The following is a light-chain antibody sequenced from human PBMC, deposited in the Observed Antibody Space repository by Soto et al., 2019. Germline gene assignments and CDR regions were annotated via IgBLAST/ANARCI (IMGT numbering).Light chain of an antibody. CDR3: QQYSDSPLT. J-gene: IGKJ4*01. CDR2: GAS. V-gene: IGKV3-20*01. CDR1: QTVRTNY. Sequence: EIVLTHSPGTLSLSPGERATLSCRASQTVRTNYLAWFQHKPGQAPRLLIYGASSRATGIPDRFSGSGSGTDLTLTINRLEPEDFAVYFCQQYSDSPLTFGGGTKVEIK.